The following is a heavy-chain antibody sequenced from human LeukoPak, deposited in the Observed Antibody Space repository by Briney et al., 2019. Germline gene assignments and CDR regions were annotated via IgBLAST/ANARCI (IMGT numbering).Heavy chain of an antibody. CDR1: GFSLRKHP. CDR3: ARDCGSGNCRGALDY. Sequence: GGSLRLSCAASGFSLRKHPMHWVRQAPGKGLEFVSAISGDGGTTFYASSVKGRFTISRDNSKNMVVLQMGSLRTDDMGVYFCARDCGSGNCRGALDYWGQGALVTVSS. CDR2: ISGDGGTT. V-gene: IGHV3-64*01. J-gene: IGHJ4*02. D-gene: IGHD1-26*01.